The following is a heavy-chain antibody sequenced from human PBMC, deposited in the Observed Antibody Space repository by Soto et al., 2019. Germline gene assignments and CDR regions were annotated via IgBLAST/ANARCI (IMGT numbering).Heavy chain of an antibody. CDR2: IIPIFGTA. Sequence: ASVKVSCKASGGTFSSYAISWVRQAPGQGLEWMGGIIPIFGTANYAQKFQGRVTITADESTSTAYMELSSLRSEDTAVYYCAGHDCTNGVCPKIYYYYGMDVWGQGTTVTVSS. V-gene: IGHV1-69*13. D-gene: IGHD2-8*01. CDR1: GGTFSSYA. J-gene: IGHJ6*02. CDR3: AGHDCTNGVCPKIYYYYGMDV.